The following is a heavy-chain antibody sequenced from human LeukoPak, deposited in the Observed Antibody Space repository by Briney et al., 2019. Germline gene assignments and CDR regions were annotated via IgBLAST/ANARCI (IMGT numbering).Heavy chain of an antibody. Sequence: ALVKVSCKASGYTFTSYAMHWVGQAPGQRLEWMGWSNAGNGNTKYSQEFQGRVTITTDTSASTAYMELRSLRSDDTAVYYCARLILGVASAGFDYWGQGTLVTVSS. D-gene: IGHD6-13*01. V-gene: IGHV1-3*02. CDR3: ARLILGVASAGFDY. J-gene: IGHJ4*02. CDR2: SNAGNGNT. CDR1: GYTFTSYA.